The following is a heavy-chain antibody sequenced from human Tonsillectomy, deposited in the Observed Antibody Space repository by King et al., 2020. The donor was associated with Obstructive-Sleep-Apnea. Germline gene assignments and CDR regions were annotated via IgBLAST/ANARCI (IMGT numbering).Heavy chain of an antibody. D-gene: IGHD1-26*01. CDR3: AKAPSGSYTLARFDY. CDR2: ISWNSGSI. V-gene: IGHV3-9*01. CDR1: GFTFDDYA. J-gene: IGHJ4*02. Sequence: VQLVESGGGLVQPGRSLRLSCAASGFTFDDYAMHWVRQAPGKGLEWVSGISWNSGSIGYADSVKGRFTISRDNAKNSLYLQMNSLRAEDTALYYCAKAPSGSYTLARFDYWGQGTLVTVSS.